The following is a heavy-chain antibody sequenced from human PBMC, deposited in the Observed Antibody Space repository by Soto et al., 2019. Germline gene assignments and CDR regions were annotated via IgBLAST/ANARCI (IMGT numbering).Heavy chain of an antibody. D-gene: IGHD3-10*01. Sequence: EVQLLESGGGLVLPGGSLRLSCAASGLTFSNYEMNWVRQAPGKGLEWVSYIGRGGTTTYYADSLKGRFTISRDNAKNSLYLQMTGLRAEDTAVYYCDTRSGGGGAFDFWGQWTVVTVSS. V-gene: IGHV3-48*03. J-gene: IGHJ3*01. CDR2: IGRGGTTT. CDR3: DTRSGGGGAFDF. CDR1: GLTFSNYE.